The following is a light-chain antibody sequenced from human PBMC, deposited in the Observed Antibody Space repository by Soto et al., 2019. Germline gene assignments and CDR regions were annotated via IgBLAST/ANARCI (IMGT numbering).Light chain of an antibody. CDR3: KQYDSYSWT. CDR1: QSISSW. J-gene: IGKJ1*01. V-gene: IGKV1-5*01. Sequence: DIQMTQSPSTLSASVGDRVTITCRASQSISSWLAWYQQKPGKAPKLLIYDASSLESGVQSRFSGSGSGTEFTLTIRSLQTDDFATYYCKQYDSYSWTFGQGTKVDIK. CDR2: DAS.